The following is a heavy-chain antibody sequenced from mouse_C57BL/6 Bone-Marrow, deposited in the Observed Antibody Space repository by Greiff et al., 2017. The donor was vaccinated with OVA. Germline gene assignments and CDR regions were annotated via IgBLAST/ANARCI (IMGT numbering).Heavy chain of an antibody. CDR1: GYSFTGYY. Sequence: EVQLQQSGPELVKPGASVKISCKASGYSFTGYYMNWVEQSPEKSLEWIGEINPSTGGTTYNQKFKAKATLTVDKSSSTAYMQLKSLTSEDSAVYYCARGGYYYGSSSYAMDYWGQGTSVTVSS. J-gene: IGHJ4*01. V-gene: IGHV1-42*01. CDR3: ARGGYYYGSSSYAMDY. CDR2: INPSTGGT. D-gene: IGHD1-1*01.